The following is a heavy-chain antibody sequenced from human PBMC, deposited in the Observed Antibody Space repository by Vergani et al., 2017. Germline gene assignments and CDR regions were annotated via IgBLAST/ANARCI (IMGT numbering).Heavy chain of an antibody. CDR1: GGSISSGSYY. D-gene: IGHD6-13*01. Sequence: QVQLQESGPGLVRPSQTLSLTCTVSGGSISSGSYYWSWFRQPAGKGLEWIGRFYTGGGTSYNPSLKSRVTISVDTSKNQFSLQLSSVTAAYTAVYYCARDPLYSPTWPFLLLDMDVWGQGTTVTVSS. J-gene: IGHJ6*02. V-gene: IGHV4-61*02. CDR3: ARDPLYSPTWPFLLLDMDV. CDR2: FYTGGGT.